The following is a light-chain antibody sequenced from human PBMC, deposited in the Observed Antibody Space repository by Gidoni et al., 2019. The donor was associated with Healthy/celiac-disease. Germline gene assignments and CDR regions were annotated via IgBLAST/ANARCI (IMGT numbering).Light chain of an antibody. V-gene: IGKV2-28*01. CDR1: QSLLHSNGYNY. CDR3: MQALQTPLA. Sequence: DIVMTQSPLPLPVTPGEPASISCRSSQSLLHSNGYNYLDWYLQKPGQSPQLLIYLGSNRASGVPDRFSGSGSGTDFTLKISRVEAEDVGVYYCMQALQTPLAFXQXTKVXIK. CDR2: LGS. J-gene: IGKJ1*01.